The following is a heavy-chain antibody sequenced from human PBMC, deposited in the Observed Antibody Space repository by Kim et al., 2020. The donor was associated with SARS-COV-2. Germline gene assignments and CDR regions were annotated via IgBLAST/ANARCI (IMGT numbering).Heavy chain of an antibody. CDR1: GFTFDDYT. V-gene: IGHV3-43*01. CDR2: ISWDGGST. Sequence: GGSLRLSCAASGFTFDDYTMHWVRQAPGKGLEWVSLISWDGGSTYYADSVKGRFTISRDNSKNSLYLQMNSLRTEDTALYYCAKTGPSYYDSSGYVYFDYWGQGTLVTVSS. CDR3: AKTGPSYYDSSGYVYFDY. D-gene: IGHD3-22*01. J-gene: IGHJ4*02.